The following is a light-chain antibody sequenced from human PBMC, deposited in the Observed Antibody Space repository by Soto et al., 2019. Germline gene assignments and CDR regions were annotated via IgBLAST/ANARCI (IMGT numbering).Light chain of an antibody. J-gene: IGKJ5*01. CDR3: QQYGSSPPRVT. V-gene: IGKV3D-20*01. CDR1: QSVSSSY. CDR2: DAS. Sequence: EIVLTQSPATLSLFPGERATLSCGASQSVSSSYLAWYQQKPGLAPRLLIYDASSRATGIPDRFSGSGSGTDFTLTISRLEPEDFAVYYCQQYGSSPPRVTFGQGTRLEIK.